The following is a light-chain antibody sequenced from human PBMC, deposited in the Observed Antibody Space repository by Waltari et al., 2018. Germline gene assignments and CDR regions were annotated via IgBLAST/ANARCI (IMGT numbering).Light chain of an antibody. CDR3: QQLHSYPIT. CDR1: QGISSA. Sequence: AIHLTQSPSFLSASVGDRITITCRASQGISSALAWYQQKPGESPKFLIYDASSLQSGVPSRFSGSASGTDFTLTITSLQPEDFATYYCQQLHSYPITFGQGTRLEIK. V-gene: IGKV1-13*02. J-gene: IGKJ5*01. CDR2: DAS.